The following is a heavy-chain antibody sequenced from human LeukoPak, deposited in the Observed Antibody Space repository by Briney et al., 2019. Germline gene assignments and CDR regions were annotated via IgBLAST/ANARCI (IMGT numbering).Heavy chain of an antibody. CDR2: ISAYNGNT. D-gene: IGHD2-2*01. J-gene: IGHJ5*02. CDR3: ARDWSPVVVPAAMDWFDP. CDR1: GYTFTSYG. V-gene: IGHV1-18*01. Sequence: GASVKVSCKASGYTFTSYGISWVRQAPGQGLEWMGWISAYNGNTNNAQKLQGRVTMTTDTSKRKDNMELRSLRSDDPAVYYCARDWSPVVVPAAMDWFDPWGQGTLVTVSS.